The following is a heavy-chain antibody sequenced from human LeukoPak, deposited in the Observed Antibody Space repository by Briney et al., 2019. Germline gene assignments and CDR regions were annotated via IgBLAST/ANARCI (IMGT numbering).Heavy chain of an antibody. CDR3: ARGGAARFDY. CDR2: ISGSAGST. J-gene: IGHJ4*02. CDR1: GFTFSSYE. Sequence: PGGSLRLSCAASGFTFSSYEMNWVRQAPGKGLEWVTAISGSAGSTDCADSVKGRFTISRDNSKNTLYLQMNSLRADDTAVYYCARGGAARFDYWGQGTLVTVSS. V-gene: IGHV3-23*01. D-gene: IGHD5-18*01.